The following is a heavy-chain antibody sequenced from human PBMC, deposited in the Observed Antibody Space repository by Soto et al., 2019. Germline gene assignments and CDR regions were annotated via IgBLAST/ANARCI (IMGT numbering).Heavy chain of an antibody. CDR2: TYYRSKWYN. CDR1: GASVSSNSAA. J-gene: IGHJ3*01. CDR3: ARSYDFWSGYRHDAFYF. D-gene: IGHD3-3*01. V-gene: IGHV6-1*01. Sequence: SQTLSRTCAISGASVSSNSAAWNWIRQTPSRGLEWLGRTYYRSKWYNDYAVSVKSRITINPDTSKNQFSLQLNSVTPEDTAVYYCARSYDFWSGYRHDAFYFWGQGTMVTVSS.